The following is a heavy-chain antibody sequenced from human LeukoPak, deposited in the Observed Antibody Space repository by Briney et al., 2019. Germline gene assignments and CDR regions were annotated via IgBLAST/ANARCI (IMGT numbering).Heavy chain of an antibody. CDR3: ARCSYDSGNYRLDY. CDR1: GGSISGYY. D-gene: IGHD3-10*01. V-gene: IGHV4-4*07. J-gene: IGHJ4*02. Sequence: SETLSLTCSVSGGSISGYYWSRIRHPAGEGLEWIGHVYTTGSTNYNPSLKSRVTVSVDTSKNQFSLKLRTVTAADTAVYYCARCSYDSGNYRLDYWGQGILVTVSS. CDR2: VYTTGST.